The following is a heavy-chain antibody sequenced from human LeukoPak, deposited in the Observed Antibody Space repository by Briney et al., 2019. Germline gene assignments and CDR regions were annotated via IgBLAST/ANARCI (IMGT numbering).Heavy chain of an antibody. Sequence: ASVKVSCKASGGTYSSYAISWVRQAPGQGLEWMGGIIPIFGTANYAQKFQGRVTITADESTSTAYMELSSLRSEDRAVYYCARALVTMVRGVITFDYWGEGTPGTVSS. CDR2: IIPIFGTA. J-gene: IGHJ4*02. CDR1: GGTYSSYA. CDR3: ARALVTMVRGVITFDY. V-gene: IGHV1-69*01. D-gene: IGHD3-10*01.